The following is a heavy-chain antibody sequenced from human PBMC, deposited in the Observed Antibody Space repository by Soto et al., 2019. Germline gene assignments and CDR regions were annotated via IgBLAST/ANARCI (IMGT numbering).Heavy chain of an antibody. D-gene: IGHD3-22*01. CDR2: IYYSGST. CDR1: GGSVSSGSYY. CDR3: ARGGDSSGYYGYWYFDL. V-gene: IGHV4-61*01. J-gene: IGHJ2*01. Sequence: QVQLQESGPGLVKPSETLSLTCTVSGGSVSSGSYYWSWIRQPPGKGLEWIGYIYYSGSTNYNPSLQGRVTISVDTSKNQFSLKLSSVTAADTAVYYCARGGDSSGYYGYWYFDLWGRGTLVTVSS.